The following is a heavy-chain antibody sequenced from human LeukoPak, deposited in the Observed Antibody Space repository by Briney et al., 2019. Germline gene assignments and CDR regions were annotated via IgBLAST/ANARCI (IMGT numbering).Heavy chain of an antibody. D-gene: IGHD2-15*01. CDR3: ARFLYGHYSHYFDY. V-gene: IGHV5-51*01. CDR1: GYLFSNYW. J-gene: IGHJ4*02. CDR2: IYPGDSET. Sequence: ESLKISCKGSGYLFSNYWIGWVRQMPGKGPEWMGIIYPGDSETRYRPSFQGQVTISADKSIPTAYLQWSSLKASDTAIYYCARFLYGHYSHYFDYWGQGTLVTVSS.